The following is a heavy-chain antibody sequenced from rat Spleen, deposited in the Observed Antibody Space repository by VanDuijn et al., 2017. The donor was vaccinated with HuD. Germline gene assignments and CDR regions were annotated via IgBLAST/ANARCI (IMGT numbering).Heavy chain of an antibody. V-gene: IGHV5-27*01. Sequence: EVQLVESGGGLVQPGRSLKFSCVASGFNFRDYAMAWVRQAPTKGLEWVAYISTGGGSTYYRDSVKGRFTISRDNAKSTLYLQMDSLRSEDTATYYCTTDLTGAWYFDFWGPGTMVTVSS. CDR2: ISTGGGST. CDR3: TTDLTGAWYFDF. D-gene: IGHD5-1*01. J-gene: IGHJ1*01. CDR1: GFNFRDYA.